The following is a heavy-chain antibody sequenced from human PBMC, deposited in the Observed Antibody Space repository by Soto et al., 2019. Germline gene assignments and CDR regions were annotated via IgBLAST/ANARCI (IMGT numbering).Heavy chain of an antibody. Sequence: PSETLSLTCTVSGGSISSYYWSWIRQPPGKGLEWIGYIYYSGSTNYNPSLKSRVTISVDTSKNQFSLKLSSVTAADTAVYYCGKKQGFCRGGSCSPPLGWVFDMGGQGKRATFSS. CDR2: IYYSGST. CDR3: GKKQGFCRGGSCSPPLGWVFDM. D-gene: IGHD2-15*01. CDR1: GGSISSYY. V-gene: IGHV4-59*01. J-gene: IGHJ3*02.